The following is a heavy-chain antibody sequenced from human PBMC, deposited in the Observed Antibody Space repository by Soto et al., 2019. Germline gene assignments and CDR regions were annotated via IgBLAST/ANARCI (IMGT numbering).Heavy chain of an antibody. V-gene: IGHV3-23*01. CDR2: ISGSGGST. D-gene: IGHD6-6*01. CDR3: ARPLEARPWSYYYYYYGMDV. J-gene: IGHJ6*02. Sequence: GGSLRLSCAASGFTFSSYAMSWVRQAPGKGLEWVSAISGSGGSTYYADSVKGRFTISRDDSKSIAYLQMNSLKTEDTAVYYCARPLEARPWSYYYYYYGMDVWGQGTTVTVSS. CDR1: GFTFSSYA.